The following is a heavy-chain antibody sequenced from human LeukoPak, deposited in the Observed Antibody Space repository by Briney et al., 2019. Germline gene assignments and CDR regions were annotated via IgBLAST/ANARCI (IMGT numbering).Heavy chain of an antibody. V-gene: IGHV5-51*01. J-gene: IGHJ4*02. D-gene: IGHD6-19*01. CDR3: ARIGNSGGHYFDY. CDR1: GYSFSSHW. CDR2: IYPGDSDT. Sequence: GESLKISCKGSGYSFSSHWIGWVRQMPGKGLEWMGIIYPGDSDTRYSPSFQGQVTISADKSISTAYLQWNSLKASDTAMYYCARIGNSGGHYFDYWGQGTLVAVSS.